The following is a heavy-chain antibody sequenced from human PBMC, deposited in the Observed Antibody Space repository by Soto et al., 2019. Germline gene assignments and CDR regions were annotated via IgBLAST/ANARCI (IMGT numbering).Heavy chain of an antibody. V-gene: IGHV4-4*07. J-gene: IGHJ5*02. CDR2: IYTSGST. Sequence: PSETLSLTCTVSGGSISSYYWSWIRQPAGKGLEWIGRIYTSGSTNYNPSLKSRVTMSVDTSKNQFSLKLSSVTAADTAVYYCARDIIAAAGYWFDPWGQGTLVTVSS. CDR3: ARDIIAAAGYWFDP. CDR1: GGSISSYY. D-gene: IGHD6-13*01.